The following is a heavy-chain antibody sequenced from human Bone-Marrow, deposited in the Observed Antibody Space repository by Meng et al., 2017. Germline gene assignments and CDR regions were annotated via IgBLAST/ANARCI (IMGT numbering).Heavy chain of an antibody. CDR1: GYTFTSYY. CDR3: ARETGGDYDYYYYGMDV. D-gene: IGHD4-17*01. Sequence: ASVKVSCKVSGYTFTSYYMHWVRQAPGQGLEWMGIINPSGGSTSYAQKFQGRVTMTRDTSTSTVYMELSSLRSEDTAVYYCARETGGDYDYYYYGMDVWGQGTTVTVSS. CDR2: INPSGGST. J-gene: IGHJ6*02. V-gene: IGHV1-46*01.